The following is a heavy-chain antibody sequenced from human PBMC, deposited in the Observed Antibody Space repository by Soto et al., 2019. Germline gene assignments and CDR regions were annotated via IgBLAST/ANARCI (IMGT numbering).Heavy chain of an antibody. D-gene: IGHD6-6*01. CDR3: ARERPDGARLDP. V-gene: IGHV4-30-4*01. CDR2: IYYSGCT. CDR1: GGSISSGDYY. J-gene: IGHJ5*02. Sequence: QVQLQESGPGLVKPSQTLSLTCTVSGGSISSGDYYWSWIRQPPGKGLEWIGYIYYSGCTSSNPSLKSRVTISVDTSKNQFSLKLSSVTAADTAVYYCARERPDGARLDPWGQGTLVTASS.